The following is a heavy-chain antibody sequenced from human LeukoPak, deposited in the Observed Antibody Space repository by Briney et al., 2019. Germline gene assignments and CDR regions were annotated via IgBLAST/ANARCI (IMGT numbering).Heavy chain of an antibody. D-gene: IGHD3-16*01. CDR1: GFTFSSYA. V-gene: IGHV3-30-3*01. J-gene: IGHJ4*02. CDR2: ISYDGSNK. Sequence: GGSLRLSCAASGFTFSSYAMHWVRQAPGKGLEWMAVISYDGSNKYYADSVKGRFTISKDNSKNTLYLQMNSLRAEDTAVYYCARDWAPDYWGQGTLVTVSS. CDR3: ARDWAPDY.